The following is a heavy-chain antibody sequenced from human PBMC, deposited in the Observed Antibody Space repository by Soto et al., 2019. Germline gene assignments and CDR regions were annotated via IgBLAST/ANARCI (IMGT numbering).Heavy chain of an antibody. J-gene: IGHJ6*02. D-gene: IGHD4-17*01. V-gene: IGHV1-69*13. CDR1: GGTFSSYA. CDR3: ARDFVGYGDYDGGYYYYGMDV. Sequence: SVKVSCKASGGTFSSYAISWVRQAPGQGLEWMGGIIPIFGTANYAQKFQGRVTITADESTSTAYMELSSLRSEDTAVYYCARDFVGYGDYDGGYYYYGMDVWGQGTTVTVSS. CDR2: IIPIFGTA.